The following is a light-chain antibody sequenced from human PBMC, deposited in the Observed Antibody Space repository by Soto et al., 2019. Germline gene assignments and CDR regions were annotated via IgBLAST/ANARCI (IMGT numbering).Light chain of an antibody. CDR1: QSVSSK. CDR3: HQYNHWLTWT. V-gene: IGKV3-15*01. Sequence: EVVMTQSPATLSVSPGERATLSCRSSQSVSSKLAWYQQRPGQAPRLLIYSASTRANGIPARFSGSGSGTEFTLTISSLQSEDFAVYYCHQYNHWLTWTFGQGTKVDIK. CDR2: SAS. J-gene: IGKJ1*01.